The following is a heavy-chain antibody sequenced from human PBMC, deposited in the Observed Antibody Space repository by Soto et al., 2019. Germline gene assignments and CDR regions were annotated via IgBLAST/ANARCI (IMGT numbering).Heavy chain of an antibody. Sequence: QVQLVQSGAEVKKPGSSVKVSCKASGGTFSSYTISWVRQAPGQGLEWMGRIIPILGIANYAQKFQGRVTITADKSTSTAYMELSSLRSEDTAVYYCARPFYSSCWYYYYGMDVWGQGTTVTVSS. CDR2: IIPILGIA. J-gene: IGHJ6*02. CDR1: GGTFSSYT. D-gene: IGHD6-19*01. CDR3: ARPFYSSCWYYYYGMDV. V-gene: IGHV1-69*02.